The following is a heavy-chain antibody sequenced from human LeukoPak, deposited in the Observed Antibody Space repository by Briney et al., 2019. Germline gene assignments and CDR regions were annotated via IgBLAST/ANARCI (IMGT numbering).Heavy chain of an antibody. V-gene: IGHV3-74*01. D-gene: IGHD6-13*01. CDR3: ARVSSSWYWRNIGGSFDN. Sequence: PGGSLRLSCAASGFTFSSYWMHWVRQAPGKGLVWVSRINSDGSSTSYADSVKGRFTISRDNAKNTLYLQMNSLRAEDTAVYYCARVSSSWYWRNIGGSFDNWSQGTLVTVSS. CDR1: GFTFSSYW. CDR2: INSDGSST. J-gene: IGHJ4*02.